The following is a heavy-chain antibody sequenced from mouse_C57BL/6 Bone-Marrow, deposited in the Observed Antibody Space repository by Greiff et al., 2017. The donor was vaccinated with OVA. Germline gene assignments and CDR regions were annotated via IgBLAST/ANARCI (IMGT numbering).Heavy chain of an antibody. CDR1: GFTFSSYA. V-gene: IGHV5-4*01. D-gene: IGHD1-1*01. CDR3: AREGSRGYIDV. CDR2: LSDGGSYT. J-gene: IGHJ1*03. Sequence: DVMLVESGGGLVKPGGSLKLSCAASGFTFSSYAMSWVRQTPEKRLEWVATLSDGGSYTYYPDNVKGRFTISRDNAKNNLYLHMSHLKSEDTAMYYGAREGSRGYIDVWGTGSTVTASS.